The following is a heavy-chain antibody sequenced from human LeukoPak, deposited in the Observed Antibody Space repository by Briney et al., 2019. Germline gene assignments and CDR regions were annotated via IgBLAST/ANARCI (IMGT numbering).Heavy chain of an antibody. CDR2: IKQEGSEI. CDR1: GFTFSSYW. CDR3: ARGGYYFDY. Sequence: GGSLRLSCAASGFTFSSYWMSWVRHAPGKGLEWVANIKQEGSEIYYVDSVRGRFSISRENAKNSLYLQMNSLRAEGTAVYYCARGGYYFDYWGQGTLVTVSS. J-gene: IGHJ4*02. V-gene: IGHV3-7*01.